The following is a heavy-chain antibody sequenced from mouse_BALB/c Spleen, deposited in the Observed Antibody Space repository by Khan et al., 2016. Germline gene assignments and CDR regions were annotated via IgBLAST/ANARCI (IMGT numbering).Heavy chain of an antibody. CDR1: GFTFSSFG. CDR2: ISSGSSTI. V-gene: IGHV5-17*02. J-gene: IGHJ4*01. Sequence: EVELVESGGGLVQPGGSRKLSCAASGFTFSSFGIHWVRQAPEKGLEWVAYISSGSSTIYYEDTVKGRFTISRDNPKNTLFLQMTMLRSEDTAMYYCARAGNYRYDGAMDYWGQGTSVTVSS. D-gene: IGHD2-14*01. CDR3: ARAGNYRYDGAMDY.